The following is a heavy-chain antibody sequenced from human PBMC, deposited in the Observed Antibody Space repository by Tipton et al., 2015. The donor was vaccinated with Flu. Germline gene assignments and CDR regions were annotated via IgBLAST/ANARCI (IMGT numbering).Heavy chain of an antibody. J-gene: IGHJ4*02. D-gene: IGHD2-15*01. V-gene: IGHV4-59*01. Sequence: TLSLTCTVSGGSISSYYWSWIRQPAGKGLEWIGYIYFTGSTNYNPSLKSRVTISVDMSKNQFSLKLTSVTAADTAVYYCARGGGSPSYWGQGTLVTVSS. CDR3: ARGGGSPSY. CDR2: IYFTGST. CDR1: GGSISSYY.